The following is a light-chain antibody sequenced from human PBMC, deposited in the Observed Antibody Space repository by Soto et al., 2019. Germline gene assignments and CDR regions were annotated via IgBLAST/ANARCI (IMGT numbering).Light chain of an antibody. Sequence: EIVLTQSPATLSLSPGERVTLSCGASQSLTNNFLAWYQQRPGLAPRLLIFDASTRASGVPARFSGSGSGTDFTLTISRLEPEDFAVYYCQQFGNSPTFGGGTKVEFK. CDR1: QSLTNNF. V-gene: IGKV3D-20*01. J-gene: IGKJ4*01. CDR2: DAS. CDR3: QQFGNSPT.